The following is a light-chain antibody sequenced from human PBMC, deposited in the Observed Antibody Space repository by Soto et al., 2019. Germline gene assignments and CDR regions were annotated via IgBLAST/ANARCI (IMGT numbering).Light chain of an antibody. CDR1: SGDVGTYNL. J-gene: IGLJ3*02. V-gene: IGLV2-23*01. CDR2: EGI. Sequence: QSALTQPASVSGSPRQSITISCTGTSGDVGTYNLVSWYQQHPGKAPKLIIYEGIKRPSGVSSRFSGSKSDNTASLTIFGLQAEDEADYYCCSYAGSSWVFGGGTKVTVL. CDR3: CSYAGSSWV.